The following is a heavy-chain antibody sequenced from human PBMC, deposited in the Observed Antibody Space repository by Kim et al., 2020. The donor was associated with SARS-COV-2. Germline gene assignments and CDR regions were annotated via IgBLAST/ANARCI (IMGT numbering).Heavy chain of an antibody. V-gene: IGHV4-61*02. CDR2: IYTSGST. Sequence: LSLTCTVSGGSIRSGSYYWSWIRQPAGKGLEWIGRIYTSGSTNYNPSLKSRVTLSVDTSKNQFSLKLSSVTAADTAVYYCARDTRAPVSGSWGYYYYGMDVWGQGTTVTVSS. CDR3: ARDTRAPVSGSWGYYYYGMDV. CDR1: GGSIRSGSYY. J-gene: IGHJ6*02. D-gene: IGHD3-10*01.